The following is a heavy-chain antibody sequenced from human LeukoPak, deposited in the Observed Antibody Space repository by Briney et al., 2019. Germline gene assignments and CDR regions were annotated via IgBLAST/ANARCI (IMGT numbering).Heavy chain of an antibody. CDR3: ARGTLDRGWSYYLDF. CDR1: GDSISLSFYY. J-gene: IGHJ4*02. Sequence: SSETLSLTCSVSGDSISLSFYYWGWIRQPPGKALEWIGSVYYSGTTSYNPSLKSRVTISVDMSKNHFSLRLRSVTAADTAMYYCARGTLDRGWSYYLDFWGQGSQVTVSS. D-gene: IGHD6-19*01. CDR2: VYYSGTT. V-gene: IGHV4-39*07.